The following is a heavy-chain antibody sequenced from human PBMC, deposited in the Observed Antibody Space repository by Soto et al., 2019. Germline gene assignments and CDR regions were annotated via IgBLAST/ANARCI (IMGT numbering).Heavy chain of an antibody. CDR2: INAGNGNT. Sequence: QVQLVQSGAEVKKPGASVKVSCKASGYTFTSYAMHWVRQAPGQRLEWMGWINAGNGNTKYSQKFQGRVTITRDTSASTAYMELSSLRSEDTAVYYCAISSRYSIVVVITTLDYWGQGTLVTVSS. J-gene: IGHJ4*02. V-gene: IGHV1-3*01. D-gene: IGHD3-22*01. CDR1: GYTFTSYA. CDR3: AISSRYSIVVVITTLDY.